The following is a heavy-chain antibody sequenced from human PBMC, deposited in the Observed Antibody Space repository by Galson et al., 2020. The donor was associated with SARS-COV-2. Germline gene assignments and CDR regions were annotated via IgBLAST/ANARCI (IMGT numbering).Heavy chain of an antibody. D-gene: IGHD1-1*01. CDR3: AKGVRPTAKYYFDY. Sequence: TGGSLRLSCKGHGYDFTNYWIGWVRQVPGKGLELMGIIYPGDSDPTYSPSFQGQVTISADKSINTAYLQWSSLKAADSAIYYCAKGVRPTAKYYFDYWGQGTLVTVSS. CDR2: IYPGDSDP. J-gene: IGHJ4*02. V-gene: IGHV5-51*01. CDR1: GYDFTNYW.